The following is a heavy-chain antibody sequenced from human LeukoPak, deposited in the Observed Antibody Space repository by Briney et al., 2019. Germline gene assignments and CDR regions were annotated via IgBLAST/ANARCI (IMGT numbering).Heavy chain of an antibody. CDR3: ARDTTEIVGATSVAFDI. J-gene: IGHJ3*02. CDR1: GGSISSYY. D-gene: IGHD1-26*01. V-gene: IGHV4-59*01. Sequence: SETLSLTCTVSGGSISSYYWSWIRQPPGKGLEWIGYIYYSGSTNYNPSLKSRVTISVDTSKNQFSLKLSSVTAVDTAVYYCARDTTEIVGATSVAFDIWGQGTMVTVSS. CDR2: IYYSGST.